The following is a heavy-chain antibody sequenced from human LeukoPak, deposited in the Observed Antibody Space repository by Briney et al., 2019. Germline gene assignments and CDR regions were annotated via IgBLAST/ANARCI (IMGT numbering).Heavy chain of an antibody. Sequence: SETLSLTCAVYGGSFSGYYWSWIRQPPGKGLEWIGEINHSGSTNYNPSLKSRVTISVDTSKNQFSLKLSSVTAADTAVYYCARGLLLRETYYYFWSGLKGFDPWGQGTLVTVSS. CDR3: ARGLLLRETYYYFWSGLKGFDP. J-gene: IGHJ5*02. CDR1: GGSFSGYY. V-gene: IGHV4-34*01. CDR2: INHSGST. D-gene: IGHD3-3*01.